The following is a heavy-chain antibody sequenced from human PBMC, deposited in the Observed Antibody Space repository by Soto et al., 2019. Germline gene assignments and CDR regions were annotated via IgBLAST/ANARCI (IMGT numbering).Heavy chain of an antibody. CDR3: ARDPYGYFYFDY. Sequence: WGSLRLSCAASGFTFISYWMSWFRQAPGKGLEWVANIKQDGSEKYYVDSVKGRFTISRDNAKNSLYLQMNSLRAEDTAVYYCARDPYGYFYFDYWGQGTLVTVSS. V-gene: IGHV3-7*01. D-gene: IGHD5-18*01. J-gene: IGHJ4*02. CDR2: IKQDGSEK. CDR1: GFTFISYW.